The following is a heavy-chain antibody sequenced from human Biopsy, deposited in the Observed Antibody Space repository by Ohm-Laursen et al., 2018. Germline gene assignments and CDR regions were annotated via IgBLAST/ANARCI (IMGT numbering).Heavy chain of an antibody. J-gene: IGHJ5*02. CDR2: INAKTGDT. CDR1: GYTFTGYY. Sequence: SVKVSCKASGYTFTGYYVHWVRQAPGQGLEWMGWINAKTGDTNYAQKFQGRVTMTRDTSISTAYVDLRSLRSDDTAVYYCTRGGYYYDSLAYYYWFDPWGQGTLVTVSS. CDR3: TRGGYYYDSLAYYYWFDP. D-gene: IGHD3-22*01. V-gene: IGHV1-2*02.